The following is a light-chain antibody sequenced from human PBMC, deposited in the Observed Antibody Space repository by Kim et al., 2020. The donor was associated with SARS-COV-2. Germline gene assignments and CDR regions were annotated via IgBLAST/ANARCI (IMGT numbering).Light chain of an antibody. V-gene: IGKV3-20*01. J-gene: IGKJ4*02. CDR2: GAS. Sequence: SPGERATLSRTGRPSVSSSYLAWCQQKHRQHPRLLIYGASSRATGITARLSGSGAGTAVSIAISRREPEDFAVYYCQQYGSSPLTFGGGTKVDIK. CDR1: PSVSSSY. CDR3: QQYGSSPLT.